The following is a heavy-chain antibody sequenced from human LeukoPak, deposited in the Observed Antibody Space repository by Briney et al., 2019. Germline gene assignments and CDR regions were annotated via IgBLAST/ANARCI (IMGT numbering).Heavy chain of an antibody. CDR1: GFTLDDYA. V-gene: IGHV3-9*01. J-gene: IGHJ4*02. CDR3: AKEGTSGYCSSTSCYYDY. CDR2: ISWNSGSI. D-gene: IGHD2-2*03. Sequence: GGSLRLSCAASGFTLDDYAMHWVRQAPGKGLEWVSGISWNSGSIGYADSVKGRFTISRDNAKNSLYLQMNSLRAEDTALYYCAKEGTSGYCSSTSCYYDYWGQGTLVTVSS.